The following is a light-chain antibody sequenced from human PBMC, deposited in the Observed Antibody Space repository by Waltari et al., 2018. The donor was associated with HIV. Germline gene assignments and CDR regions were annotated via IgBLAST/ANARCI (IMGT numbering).Light chain of an antibody. J-gene: IGLJ3*02. Sequence: SFELTQPPSVSVSPGHTARITCSGDDLPKTYAYRYQQKTGQAPVLIIYKDTERPSGIPERFSGSSSGTTVTLTISGVQAEDEADYYCQSANSRGTSLVFGGGTKLTVL. V-gene: IGLV3-25*03. CDR1: DLPKTY. CDR2: KDT. CDR3: QSANSRGTSLV.